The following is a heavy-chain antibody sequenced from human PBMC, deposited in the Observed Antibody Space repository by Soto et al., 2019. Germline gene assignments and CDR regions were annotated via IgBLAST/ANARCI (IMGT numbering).Heavy chain of an antibody. V-gene: IGHV4-34*01. D-gene: IGHD6-19*01. CDR3: APRPGIAVAPWFDP. CDR1: GGSFSGYY. J-gene: IGHJ5*02. Sequence: SETLSLTCAVYGGSFSGYYWSWIRQPPGKGLEWIGEINHSGSTNYNPSLKSRVTISVDTSKNQFSLKLSSVTAADTAVYYCAPRPGIAVAPWFDPWGQGTLVTVSS. CDR2: INHSGST.